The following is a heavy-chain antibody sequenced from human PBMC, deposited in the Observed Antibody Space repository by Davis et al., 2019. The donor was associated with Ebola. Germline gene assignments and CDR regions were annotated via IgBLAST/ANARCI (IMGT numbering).Heavy chain of an antibody. CDR2: IYHSGST. V-gene: IGHV4-30-2*01. J-gene: IGHJ4*02. D-gene: IGHD3-10*01. Sequence: PSETLSLTCAVSGGSISSGGYSWSWIRQPPGKGLEWIGYIYHSGSTYYNPSLKSRVTISVDRSKNQFSLKLSSVTAADTAVYYCARAPVGYYGSGGIHFDYWGQGTLVTVSS. CDR1: GGSISSGGYS. CDR3: ARAPVGYYGSGGIHFDY.